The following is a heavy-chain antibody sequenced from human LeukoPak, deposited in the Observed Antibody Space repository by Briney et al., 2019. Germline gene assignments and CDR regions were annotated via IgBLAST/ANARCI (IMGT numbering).Heavy chain of an antibody. CDR2: IYYSGST. CDR3: ARYVDTAMVTAFDI. D-gene: IGHD5-18*01. J-gene: IGHJ3*02. V-gene: IGHV4-30-4*01. Sequence: SQTLSLTCTVSGGSISSGDYYWSWIRQPPGKGLEWIGYIYYSGSTYYNPSLKSPVTISVDTSKIQFSLKLSSVTAADTAVYYCARYVDTAMVTAFDIWGQGTMVTVSS. CDR1: GGSISSGDYY.